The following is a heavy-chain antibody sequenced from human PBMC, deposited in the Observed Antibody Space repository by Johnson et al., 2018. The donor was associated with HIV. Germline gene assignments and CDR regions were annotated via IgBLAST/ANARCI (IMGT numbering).Heavy chain of an antibody. V-gene: IGHV3-9*01. J-gene: IGHJ3*02. CDR2: ISWNSGDI. CDR3: AKVSQQQLGAFDI. Sequence: VQLVESGGGLVQPGRSLRLSCAASGFTFDDYVMHWVRQAPGKGLEWVSGISWNSGDIGYADSVKGRFTISRDNAKNSLYLQMNSLRAEDTAVYYCAKVSQQQLGAFDIWGQGTMVTVSS. D-gene: IGHD6-6*01. CDR1: GFTFDDYV.